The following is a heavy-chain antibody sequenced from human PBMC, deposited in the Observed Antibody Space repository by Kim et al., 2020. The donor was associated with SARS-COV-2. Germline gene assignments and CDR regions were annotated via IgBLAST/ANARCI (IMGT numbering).Heavy chain of an antibody. J-gene: IGHJ2*01. CDR3: ARRYSSSWYDWYFDL. V-gene: IGHV5-51*01. CDR1: GYSFTSYW. Sequence: GESLKISCKGSGYSFTSYWIGWVRQMPGKGLEWMGIIYPGDSDTRYSPSFQGQVTISADKSISTAYLQWSSLKASDTAMYYCARRYSSSWYDWYFDLWGRGTLVTVSS. D-gene: IGHD6-13*01. CDR2: IYPGDSDT.